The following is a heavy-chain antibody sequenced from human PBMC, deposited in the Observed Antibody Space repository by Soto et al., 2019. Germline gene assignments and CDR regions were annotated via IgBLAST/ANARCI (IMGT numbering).Heavy chain of an antibody. CDR2: IWYDGSNK. Sequence: QVQLVESGGGVVQPGRSLRLSCAASGFTFSSYGMYWVRQAPGKGLEWVAVIWYDGSNKNYADSVKGRFTISRDNSKNTLYLQMNSLRAEDTAVYYCAREGKEDFDYWGQGTLVTVSS. CDR1: GFTFSSYG. J-gene: IGHJ4*02. V-gene: IGHV3-33*01. CDR3: AREGKEDFDY.